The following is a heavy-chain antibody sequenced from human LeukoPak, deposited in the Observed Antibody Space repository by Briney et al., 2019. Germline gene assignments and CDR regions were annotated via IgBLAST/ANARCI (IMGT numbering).Heavy chain of an antibody. V-gene: IGHV3-9*01. CDR3: AKDGGYCSGTNCYYFDY. Sequence: GGSLRLSCAASGFTFDDYAMHWVRQAPGKGLEWVSGISWNSGSIAYADSVKGRFTTSRDNAKNSLYLQMNSLRAEDTALYYCAKDGGYCSGTNCYYFDYWGQGTLVTVSS. J-gene: IGHJ4*02. CDR2: ISWNSGSI. CDR1: GFTFDDYA. D-gene: IGHD2-15*01.